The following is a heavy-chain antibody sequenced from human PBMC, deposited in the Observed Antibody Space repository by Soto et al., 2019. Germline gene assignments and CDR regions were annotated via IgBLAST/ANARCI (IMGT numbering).Heavy chain of an antibody. J-gene: IGHJ4*02. CDR3: ARRGSTVTFTY. CDR2: ISNGGGAI. D-gene: IGHD4-17*01. Sequence: QVQLVESGGGLVKPGGCLRLSCAASGFTFSDYYMSWIRQAPGKGLEWISYISNGGGAISYAGSVKGRFTISRDNAKNSLFLQMNNLRAEDTAVYYCARRGSTVTFTYWGQGTLVTVSS. CDR1: GFTFSDYY. V-gene: IGHV3-11*01.